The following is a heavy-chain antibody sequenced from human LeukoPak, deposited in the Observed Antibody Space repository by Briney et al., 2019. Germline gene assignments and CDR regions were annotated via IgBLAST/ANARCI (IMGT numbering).Heavy chain of an antibody. J-gene: IGHJ4*02. Sequence: GGTLRLSCAASGFTFSSYGMSWVRQAPGKGLEWVSAISGSGGSTYYADSVKGRFTISRDNSKNTLYLQMNSLRAEDTAVYYCAKDLYGDFVCFDYWGQGTLVTVSS. CDR1: GFTFSSYG. V-gene: IGHV3-23*01. CDR2: ISGSGGST. D-gene: IGHD4-17*01. CDR3: AKDLYGDFVCFDY.